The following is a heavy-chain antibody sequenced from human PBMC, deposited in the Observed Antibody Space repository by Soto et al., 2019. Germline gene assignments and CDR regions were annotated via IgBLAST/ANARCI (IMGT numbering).Heavy chain of an antibody. CDR1: GFTLSDHY. CDR2: TRNKANSYTT. Sequence: EVQLVESGGGLVQPGGSLRLSCAASGFTLSDHYIDWVRQAPGKGLEWVGRTRNKANSYTTEYAASVKGRFTISRDDSKNSLYLQMNSLKTEDTAVYYCVRGTYDSPWYPAYWCQGTLVTVS. CDR3: VRGTYDSPWYPAY. D-gene: IGHD6-13*01. J-gene: IGHJ4*02. V-gene: IGHV3-72*01.